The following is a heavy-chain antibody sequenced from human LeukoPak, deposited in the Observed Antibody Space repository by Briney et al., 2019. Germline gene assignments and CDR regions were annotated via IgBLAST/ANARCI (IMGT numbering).Heavy chain of an antibody. Sequence: PGGSLRLSCAASGFTFSSYAMPWVRQAPGKGLEWVAVISYDGSNKYYADSVKGRFTISRDISKNTLYLQMNSLRAEDTAVYYCAREGLGWGSRNAFDIWGQGTMVTVSS. J-gene: IGHJ3*02. CDR3: AREGLGWGSRNAFDI. CDR1: GFTFSSYA. D-gene: IGHD7-27*01. V-gene: IGHV3-30-3*01. CDR2: ISYDGSNK.